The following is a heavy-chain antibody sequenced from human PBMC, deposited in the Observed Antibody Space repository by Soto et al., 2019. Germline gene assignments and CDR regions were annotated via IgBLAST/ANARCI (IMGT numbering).Heavy chain of an antibody. CDR3: ARTRYSISSFEY. J-gene: IGHJ4*02. CDR1: GFSLTTDDVG. CDR2: VYWDDDK. V-gene: IGHV2-5*02. Sequence: SGPTLVNPTQTVTLTCTFSGFSLTTDDVGVGWIRQFPGKALDWLAVVYWDDDKLYSPSLKSRLTITKDTSKNQVFLTMSNMDPVDTATYYFARTRYSISSFEYWGQGTLVTVSS. D-gene: IGHD6-6*01.